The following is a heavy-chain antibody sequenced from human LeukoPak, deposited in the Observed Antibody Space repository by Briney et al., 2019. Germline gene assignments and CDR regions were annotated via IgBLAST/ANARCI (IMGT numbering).Heavy chain of an antibody. CDR3: AREVGFEIYSGYDLSP. Sequence: GASVKVSCKASGGTFSSYAISWVRQAPGQGLEWMGGIIPIFGTANYAQKFQGRVTITADESTSTAYMELSSLRSEDTAVYYCAREVGFEIYSGYDLSPWGQGTLVTVSS. J-gene: IGHJ5*02. CDR1: GGTFSSYA. D-gene: IGHD5-12*01. CDR2: IIPIFGTA. V-gene: IGHV1-69*13.